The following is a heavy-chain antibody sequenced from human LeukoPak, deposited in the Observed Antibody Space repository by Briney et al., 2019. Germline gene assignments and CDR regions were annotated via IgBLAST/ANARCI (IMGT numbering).Heavy chain of an antibody. CDR1: GFTFGSYE. J-gene: IGHJ4*02. CDR2: IGTIISTT. V-gene: IGHV3-48*03. CDR3: ARNVYDLRGQWLVPGFDY. Sequence: GGSLRLSCAASGFTFGSYEMNWVRQAPGKGLEWVSYIGTIISTTYYADSVKGRFTVSRDDAKSSLYLQMSSLRAEDTAVYYCARNVYDLRGQWLVPGFDYWGQGTLVAVSS. D-gene: IGHD6-19*01.